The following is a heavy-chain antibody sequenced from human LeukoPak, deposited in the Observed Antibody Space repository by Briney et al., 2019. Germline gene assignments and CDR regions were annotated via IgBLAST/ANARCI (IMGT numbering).Heavy chain of an antibody. Sequence: SVKVSCKASGGTFSSYAISWVRQAPGQGLEWMGRIIPIFGTANYAQKFQGRVTITTDESTSTAYMELSSLRSEDTAVYYCARDPGIAVPNNWFEPWGQGTLVTVSS. CDR1: GGTFSSYA. CDR2: IIPIFGTA. CDR3: ARDPGIAVPNNWFEP. J-gene: IGHJ5*02. V-gene: IGHV1-69*05. D-gene: IGHD6-19*01.